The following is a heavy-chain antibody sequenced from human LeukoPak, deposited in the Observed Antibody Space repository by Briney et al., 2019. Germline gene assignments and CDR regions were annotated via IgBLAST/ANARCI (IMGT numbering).Heavy chain of an antibody. D-gene: IGHD2-15*01. CDR2: IYYSGST. Sequence: SETLSLTCTVSGGSISSYYWSWIRQPPGKGLEWIGYIYYSGSTNYNPSLKSRVTIPVDTSKNQFSLKLSSVTAADTAVYYCARDRVGAFDIWGQGTMVTVSS. CDR3: ARDRVGAFDI. J-gene: IGHJ3*02. V-gene: IGHV4-59*01. CDR1: GGSISSYY.